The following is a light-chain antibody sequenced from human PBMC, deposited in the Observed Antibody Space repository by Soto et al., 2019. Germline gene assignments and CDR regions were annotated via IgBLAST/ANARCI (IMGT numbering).Light chain of an antibody. J-gene: IGKJ1*01. CDR3: QQYKSYST. CDR1: QGVGNS. Sequence: DIQMTQSPSSLSASAGDRVTITCRASQGVGNSLDWYQQKPGKAPKRLIYEISSLQTGVPSRFSGSGSGTEFTLTINNLQPDDLATYICQQYKSYSTFGRGTKVDIK. V-gene: IGKV1-17*02. CDR2: EIS.